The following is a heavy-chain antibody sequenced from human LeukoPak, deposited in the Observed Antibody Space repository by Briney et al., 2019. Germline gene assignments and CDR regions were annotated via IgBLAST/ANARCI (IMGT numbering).Heavy chain of an antibody. Sequence: GGSLRLSCAASGFTFSYAWMSWVRQAPGKGLELVGLIKTTAERGAAEYGAPVKGRFTISRDDSEDTVYLQMSGLKADDTAVYYCTTDAYFNGGCRGGSCRYRFWGQGTLVTVSS. D-gene: IGHD2-15*01. CDR2: IKTTAERGAA. J-gene: IGHJ4*02. V-gene: IGHV3-15*01. CDR1: GFTFSYAW. CDR3: TTDAYFNGGCRGGSCRYRF.